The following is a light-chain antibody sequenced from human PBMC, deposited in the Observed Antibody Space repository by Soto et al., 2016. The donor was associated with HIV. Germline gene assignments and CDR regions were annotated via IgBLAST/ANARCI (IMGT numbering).Light chain of an antibody. CDR2: QDT. CDR1: KLGNKY. Sequence: SYELTQPPSVSVSPGQTASITCSGDKLGNKYASWYQQKPGQSPVLVIYQDTKRPSGIPERFSGSNSGNTATLTVSGTQAMDEADYYCQAWDSSSYVFGTGTNVTV. CDR3: QAWDSSSYV. J-gene: IGLJ1*01. V-gene: IGLV3-1*01.